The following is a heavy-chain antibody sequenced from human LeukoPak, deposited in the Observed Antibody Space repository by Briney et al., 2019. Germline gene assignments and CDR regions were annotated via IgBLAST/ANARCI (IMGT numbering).Heavy chain of an antibody. Sequence: ASVKVSCKASGGTFSSYAISWVRQAPGQGLEWMGIINPSGGSTSYAQKFQGRVTMTRDTSTSTVYMELSSLRSEDTAVYYCAREDPTSVYYYGMDVWGQGTTVTVSS. V-gene: IGHV1-46*01. CDR1: GGTFSSYA. CDR2: INPSGGST. J-gene: IGHJ6*02. CDR3: AREDPTSVYYYGMDV.